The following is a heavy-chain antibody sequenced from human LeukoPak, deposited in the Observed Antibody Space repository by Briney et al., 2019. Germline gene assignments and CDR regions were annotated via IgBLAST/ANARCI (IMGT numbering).Heavy chain of an antibody. V-gene: IGHV4-59*01. CDR1: GGSISSYY. D-gene: IGHD3-10*01. CDR3: ARGEGGYFDS. CDR2: IYYSGSP. J-gene: IGHJ4*02. Sequence: SETLSLTCTVSGGSISSYYWSWIRQPPGKGLEWIGNIYYSGSPNYNPSLKSRLTISVDTSKNQFSLKLSSVTAADTAVYYCARGEGGYFDSWGQGTLVTVSS.